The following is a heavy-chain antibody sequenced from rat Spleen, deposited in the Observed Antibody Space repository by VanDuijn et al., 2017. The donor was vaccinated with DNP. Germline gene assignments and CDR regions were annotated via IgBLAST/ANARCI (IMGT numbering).Heavy chain of an antibody. CDR2: IWGDGST. Sequence: QVQMKETGPGLVQTTQTLTVTCTVSGLSLTSYGVHWVRQAPGKGLEWMGIIWGDGSTNYNSALKSRLSISRDTSKSQVFLTMNSLQTDDTAVYYCAEIPMGINWFSYWGQGTLVTVSS. CDR3: AEIPMGINWFSY. J-gene: IGHJ3*01. V-gene: IGHV2-77*01. CDR1: GLSLTSYG. D-gene: IGHD1-9*01.